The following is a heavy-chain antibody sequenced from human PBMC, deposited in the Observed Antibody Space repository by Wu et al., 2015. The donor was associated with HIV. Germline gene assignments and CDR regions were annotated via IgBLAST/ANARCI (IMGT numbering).Heavy chain of an antibody. Sequence: QVQLVQSGAEVKKPGSSVKVSCKASGGTFSSYAISWVRQAPGQGLEWMGGIIPIFGTANYAQKFQGRVTITTDESTSTAYMELSSLRSEDTAVYYCARIIVYYYDSSGYYYDAFDIWGQGTMVTVSS. CDR3: ARIIVYYYDSSGYYYDAFDI. J-gene: IGHJ3*02. V-gene: IGHV1-69*05. CDR1: GGTFSSYA. D-gene: IGHD3-22*01. CDR2: IIPIFGTA.